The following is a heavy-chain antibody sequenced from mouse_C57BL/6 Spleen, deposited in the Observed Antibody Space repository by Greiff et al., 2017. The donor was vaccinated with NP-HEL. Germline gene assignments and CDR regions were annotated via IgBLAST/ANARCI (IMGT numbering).Heavy chain of an antibody. J-gene: IGHJ2*01. CDR2: IDPSDSET. CDR3: ARSGHYYGSSFGYFDY. D-gene: IGHD1-1*01. V-gene: IGHV1-52*01. CDR1: GYTFTSYW. Sequence: QVQLQQPGAELVRPGSSVKLSCKASGYTFTSYWMHWVKQRPIQGLEWIGNIDPSDSETHYNQKFKDKATLTVDKSSSTAYMQLSSLTSEDSAVYYCARSGHYYGSSFGYFDYWGQGTTLTVSS.